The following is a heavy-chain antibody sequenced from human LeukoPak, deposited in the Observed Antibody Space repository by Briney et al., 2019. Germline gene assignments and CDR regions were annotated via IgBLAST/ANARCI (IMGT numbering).Heavy chain of an antibody. CDR1: GFTFTSSA. J-gene: IGHJ6*02. Sequence: GASVKVSCKASGFTFTSSAVQWVRQARGQRHEWIGWIVVGSGNTNYAQKFQERVTITRDMSTSTAYMELSSLRSEDTAVYYCAAGYCSGGSCYPYYYYGMDVWGQGTTVTVSS. V-gene: IGHV1-58*01. CDR2: IVVGSGNT. CDR3: AAGYCSGGSCYPYYYYGMDV. D-gene: IGHD2-15*01.